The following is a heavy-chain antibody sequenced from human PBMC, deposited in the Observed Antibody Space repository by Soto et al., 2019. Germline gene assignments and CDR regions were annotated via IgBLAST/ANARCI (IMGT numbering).Heavy chain of an antibody. V-gene: IGHV4-34*01. CDR1: CGSFSGYY. D-gene: IGHD3-22*01. Sequence: QVQLQQWGAGLLKPSETLSLTCAVYCGSFSGYYWSWLRQPPGKVLEWIGEINHSGSTTYNPSLKCRVTISVDTSKNQFSLKLSSVTAADKAVYYCARTHYYDSSGYYFYFDYWGQGTMVTVSS. CDR3: ARTHYYDSSGYYFYFDY. J-gene: IGHJ4*02. CDR2: INHSGST.